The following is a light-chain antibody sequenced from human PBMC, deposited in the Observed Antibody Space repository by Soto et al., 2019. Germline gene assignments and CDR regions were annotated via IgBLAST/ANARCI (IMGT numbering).Light chain of an antibody. CDR3: QQYGSSGYT. J-gene: IGKJ2*01. CDR1: QSVSSSY. V-gene: IGKV3-20*01. Sequence: EIVLTQSPGTLSLSPAERATLSCRASQSVSSSYLAWYQQKPGQAPRLLIYGASSRATGIPDRFSGSGSGTDFTLTINRLEPEDFAVYYCQQYGSSGYTFGQGTKLEIK. CDR2: GAS.